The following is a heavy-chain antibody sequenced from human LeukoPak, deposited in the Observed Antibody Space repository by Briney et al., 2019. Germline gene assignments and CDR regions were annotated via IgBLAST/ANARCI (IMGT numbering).Heavy chain of an antibody. CDR3: ASTSAAGTADLDY. CDR2: IRYDGSNK. Sequence: GGSLRLSCAASGFTFSSYGMHWVRQAPGKGLEWVAVIRYDGSNKYYADSVKGRFTISRDNSKNTLYLQMNSLSAEDTAVYYCASTSAAGTADLDYWGQGTLVTVSS. V-gene: IGHV3-33*01. CDR1: GFTFSSYG. D-gene: IGHD6-13*01. J-gene: IGHJ4*02.